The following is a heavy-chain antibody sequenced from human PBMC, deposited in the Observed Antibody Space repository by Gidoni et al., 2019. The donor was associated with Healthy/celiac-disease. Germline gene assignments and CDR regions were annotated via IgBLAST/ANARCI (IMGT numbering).Heavy chain of an antibody. D-gene: IGHD3-9*01. J-gene: IGHJ6*02. CDR3: PRRWSGYDILTTSYYYGMDV. V-gene: IGHV1-18*01. Sequence: GQGLEWMVWISAYNGYTNYAQKIQGRVTLTTVTSTSTANMELRSLRSPDTDVYYCPRRWSGYDILTTSYYYGMDVWGQGTTVTVSS. CDR2: ISAYNGYT.